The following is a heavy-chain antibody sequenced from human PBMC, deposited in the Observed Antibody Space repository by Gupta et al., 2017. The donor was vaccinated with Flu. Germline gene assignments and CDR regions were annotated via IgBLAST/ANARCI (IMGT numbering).Heavy chain of an antibody. Sequence: EVQLLESGGGLVQPGGSLRLPCAASGIPFSGYAKTWVPPAPGQGRGWVSAISGSGGSTYYADSVKGRFTISRDNSKNTLYLQRNSLRAEDTAVYYCAKGQRRGGWLVEANDYWGQGTLVTGAS. CDR3: AKGQRRGGWLVEANDY. J-gene: IGHJ4*02. D-gene: IGHD6-19*01. CDR1: GIPFSGYA. V-gene: IGHV3-23*01. CDR2: ISGSGGST.